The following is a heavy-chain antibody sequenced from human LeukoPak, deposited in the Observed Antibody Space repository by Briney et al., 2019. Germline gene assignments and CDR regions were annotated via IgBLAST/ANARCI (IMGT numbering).Heavy chain of an antibody. CDR1: GFTFSSYS. V-gene: IGHV3-21*01. J-gene: IGHJ4*02. Sequence: GGSLRLSCAASGFTFSSYSMNWVRQAPGKGLEWVSSISSSSYIYYADSVKGRFTISRDNAKNSLYLQMNSLRAEDTAVYYCATSTWGIVVVPAATHAGIDYWGQGTLVTVSS. CDR2: ISSSSYI. CDR3: ATSTWGIVVVPAATHAGIDY. D-gene: IGHD2-2*01.